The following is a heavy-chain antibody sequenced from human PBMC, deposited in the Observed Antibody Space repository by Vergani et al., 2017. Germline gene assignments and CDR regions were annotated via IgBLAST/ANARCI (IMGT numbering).Heavy chain of an antibody. Sequence: QVRLEESGPGLVKPSETLSLTCSVSGYSIGSGFYWAWIRQSPGEGLQWLTSIHNRGKTYHNPSLKSRVSVSLDTSKNRFSLNLTSVTATDTAVYYCARSQGDYWYFELWGPGPLVTVSS. V-gene: IGHV4-38-2*01. CDR2: IHNRGKT. J-gene: IGHJ2*01. CDR3: ARSQGDYWYFEL. D-gene: IGHD2-21*01. CDR1: GYSIGSGFY.